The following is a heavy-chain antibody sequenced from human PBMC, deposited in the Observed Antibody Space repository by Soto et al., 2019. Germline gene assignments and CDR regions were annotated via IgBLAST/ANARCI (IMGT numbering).Heavy chain of an antibody. D-gene: IGHD3-16*01. CDR3: ARTYDYVWGSHAYYFDY. V-gene: IGHV4-30-4*01. CDR1: GGSISSGDYY. J-gene: IGHJ4*02. Sequence: SETLSLTCTVSGGSISSGDYYWSWIRQPPGKGLEWIGYIYYSGSTYYNPSLKSRVTISVDTSKNQFSLKLSSVTAADTAVYYCARTYDYVWGSHAYYFDYWGQGTLVTVSS. CDR2: IYYSGST.